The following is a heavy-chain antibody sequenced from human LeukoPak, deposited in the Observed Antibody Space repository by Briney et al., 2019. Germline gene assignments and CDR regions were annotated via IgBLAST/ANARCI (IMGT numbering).Heavy chain of an antibody. CDR1: GDSIRSHY. CDR2: IYNSATT. CDR3: ARGGEGYNDDAFEV. V-gene: IGHV4-59*11. Sequence: SETLSLTCTVSGDSIRSHYCAWIRQSPEKGLEWIGHIYNSATTDYNPSFKSRVTISLDTSKKQFSLKMTSVTALDSAVYYCARGGEGYNDDAFEVWGLGTAVTVSS. J-gene: IGHJ3*01. D-gene: IGHD5-24*01.